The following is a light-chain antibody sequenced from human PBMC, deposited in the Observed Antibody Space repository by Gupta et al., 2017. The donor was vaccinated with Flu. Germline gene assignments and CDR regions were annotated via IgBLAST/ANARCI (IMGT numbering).Light chain of an antibody. J-gene: IGKJ4*01. CDR1: QGISSY. CDR3: QQYYSYPLVT. Sequence: SSLSASTGDRVTITCRASQGISSYLAWYQQKPGKAPKLLIYAASTLQSGVPSRFSGSGSGTDFTLTISCLQSEDFATYYCQQYYSYPLVTFGGGTKVEIK. V-gene: IGKV1-8*01. CDR2: AAS.